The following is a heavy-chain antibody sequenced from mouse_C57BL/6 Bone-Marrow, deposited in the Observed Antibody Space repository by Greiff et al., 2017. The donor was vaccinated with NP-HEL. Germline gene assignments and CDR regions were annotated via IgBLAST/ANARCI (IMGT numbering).Heavy chain of an antibody. J-gene: IGHJ3*01. Sequence: VQLQQSGPELVKPGASVKISCKASGYAFISSWMNWVKQRPGKGLEWIGRIYPGDGDTNYNGKFKGKATLTADKSSSTAYMQLSSLTSEDSAVYFCANSNTFAYWGQGTLVTVSA. V-gene: IGHV1-82*01. CDR3: ANSNTFAY. CDR2: IYPGDGDT. CDR1: GYAFISSW. D-gene: IGHD2-5*01.